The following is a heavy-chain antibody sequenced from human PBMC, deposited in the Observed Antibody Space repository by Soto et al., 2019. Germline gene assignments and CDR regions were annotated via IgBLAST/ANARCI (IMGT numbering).Heavy chain of an antibody. J-gene: IGHJ6*02. CDR2: IKEDGSEK. CDR1: GFTFSNYW. Sequence: PGGSLRLSCAASGFTFSNYWMTWVRQAPGKGLEWVANIKEDGSEKHYVDSVKGRFTISRDNAKNSLYLQMSSLKASDTAMYYCARLPHYYGSGSYYYYYGMDVWGQGTTVTVSS. CDR3: ARLPHYYGSGSYYYYYGMDV. D-gene: IGHD3-10*01. V-gene: IGHV3-7*03.